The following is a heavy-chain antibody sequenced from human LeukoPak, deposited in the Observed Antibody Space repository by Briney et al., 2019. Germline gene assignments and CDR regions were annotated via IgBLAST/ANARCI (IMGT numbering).Heavy chain of an antibody. J-gene: IGHJ4*02. Sequence: SGCAHRLPCGPPGFEFDHHHIHRVRQSQGKGLEQVAFIRSDGYHTYYADCVQGPGTIHRDNFKNTVYLQMNSLRLEDMAVYYCAKPSGSGVDYWGRGTRVTVSS. V-gene: IGHV3-30*02. CDR2: IRSDGYHT. CDR3: AKPSGSGVDY. CDR1: GFEFDHHH. D-gene: IGHD1-26*01.